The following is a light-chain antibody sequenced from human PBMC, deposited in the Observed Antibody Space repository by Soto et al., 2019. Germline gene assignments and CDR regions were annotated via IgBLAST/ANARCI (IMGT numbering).Light chain of an antibody. CDR2: DVS. CDR3: SSYRSSSTGV. V-gene: IGLV2-14*01. J-gene: IGLJ1*01. CDR1: RSDVGGYNF. Sequence: QSALTQPASVSGSPGQSITISCTGTRSDVGGYNFVSWYQQHPGKAPKLMIYDVSNRPSGVSNRFSGSKSGNTASLTISGLQAEDEADYYCSSYRSSSTGVFGTGTKSPS.